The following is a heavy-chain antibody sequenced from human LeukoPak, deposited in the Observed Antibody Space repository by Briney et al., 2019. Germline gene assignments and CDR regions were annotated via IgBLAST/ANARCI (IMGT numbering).Heavy chain of an antibody. Sequence: PGGSLRLSCAVSGLIFRSYWMSWVRQAPGKGLEWVANINQDGSENYFVDSVKGRFTISRDNAKNSLHLQMNTLRAEDTAVYYCARERDGRFFDYWGQGTLVTVSS. V-gene: IGHV3-7*01. CDR2: INQDGSEN. CDR1: GLIFRSYW. D-gene: IGHD5-24*01. CDR3: ARERDGRFFDY. J-gene: IGHJ4*02.